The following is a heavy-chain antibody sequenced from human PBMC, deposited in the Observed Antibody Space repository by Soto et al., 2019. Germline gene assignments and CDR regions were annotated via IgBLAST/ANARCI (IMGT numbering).Heavy chain of an antibody. CDR1: GGSISSGDYY. CDR3: ARAQGSGFLVS. J-gene: IGHJ4*02. CDR2: IYYSGST. Sequence: TSQTLSLSCTVSGGSISSGDYYRSWIRQPPGKGLEWIGYIYYSGSTYYNPSLKSRVTISVDTSKNQFSLKLSSVTAADTAVYYCARAQGSGFLVSWGQGTLVTVSS. V-gene: IGHV4-30-4*01. D-gene: IGHD3-10*01.